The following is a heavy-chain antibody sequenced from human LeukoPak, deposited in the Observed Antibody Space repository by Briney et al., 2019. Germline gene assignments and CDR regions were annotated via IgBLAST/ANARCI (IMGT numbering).Heavy chain of an antibody. CDR3: AREPHRWKSGSYTGIFDY. Sequence: LSGGSLRLSCAASGFTFSSYSMNWVRQAPGKGLEWVSYISSSSSTIYYADSVKGRFTISRDNAKYSLYLQMNSLRAEDTAVYYCAREPHRWKSGSYTGIFDYWGQGTLVTVSS. CDR2: ISSSSSTI. V-gene: IGHV3-48*01. CDR1: GFTFSSYS. D-gene: IGHD1-26*01. J-gene: IGHJ4*02.